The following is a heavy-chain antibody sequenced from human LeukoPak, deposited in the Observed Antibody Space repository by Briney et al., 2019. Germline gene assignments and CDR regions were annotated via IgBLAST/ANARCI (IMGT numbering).Heavy chain of an antibody. CDR2: IYHSGST. J-gene: IGHJ6*03. D-gene: IGHD2-2*01. Sequence: PSETLSLTCIVSGGSISSSSYYWGWIRQPPGKGLEWIGSIYHSGSTYYNPSLNSRVTISVDTSKNQFSLKLRSVTAADTAVYYCARSLVVPAHYYYYYYMDVWGKGTTVTVSS. V-gene: IGHV4-39*01. CDR3: ARSLVVPAHYYYYYYMDV. CDR1: GGSISSSSYY.